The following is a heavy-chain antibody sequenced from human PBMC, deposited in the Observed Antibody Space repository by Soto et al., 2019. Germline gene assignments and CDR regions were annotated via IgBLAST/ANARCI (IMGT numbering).Heavy chain of an antibody. CDR1: GYTFTSSG. V-gene: IGHV1-18*01. D-gene: IGHD2-21*02. CDR3: ARDSHDIVVVTAMNWFDP. J-gene: IGHJ5*02. Sequence: GASLKVSCKASGYTFTSSGISWVRQAPGQRLEWMGWISAYNGNTNYAQKLQGRVTMTTDTSTSTAYMELRSLRSDDTAVYYCARDSHDIVVVTAMNWFDPWGQGTLVNVSS. CDR2: ISAYNGNT.